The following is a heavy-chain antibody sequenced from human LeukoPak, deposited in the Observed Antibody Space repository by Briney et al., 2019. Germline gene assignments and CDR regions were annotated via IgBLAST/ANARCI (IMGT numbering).Heavy chain of an antibody. CDR2: LSGSGDGQ. J-gene: IGHJ5*02. CDR1: GFTFTNYG. V-gene: IGHV3-23*01. D-gene: IGHD1-14*01. Sequence: GGSLRLSCSASGFTFTNYGMSWVRQAPGKGLEWVSGLSGSGDGQFYADSVEGRFSISRDIFNNIWYLQMNSLRAEDTAVYYCAKGCQCPSGLSSWFDPRGQGTLVAVSS. CDR3: AKGCQCPSGLSSWFDP.